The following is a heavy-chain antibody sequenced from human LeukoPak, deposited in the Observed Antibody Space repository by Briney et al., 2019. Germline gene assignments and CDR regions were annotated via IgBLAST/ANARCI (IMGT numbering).Heavy chain of an antibody. CDR1: GGSISSGGYY. V-gene: IGHV4-61*02. Sequence: SQTLSLTCTVSGGSISSGGYYWSWIRQPAGKGLEWIGRIYTSGSTNYNPSLKSRVTISVDTSKNQFSLKLSSVTAADTAVYYCARVRAHNWYFDLWGRGTLVTVSS. CDR2: IYTSGST. D-gene: IGHD2-21*01. J-gene: IGHJ2*01. CDR3: ARVRAHNWYFDL.